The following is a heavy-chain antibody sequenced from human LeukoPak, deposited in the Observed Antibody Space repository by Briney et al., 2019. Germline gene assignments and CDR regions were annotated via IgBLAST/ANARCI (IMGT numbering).Heavy chain of an antibody. V-gene: IGHV3-23*01. CDR1: GFTFSSYA. CDR2: ISGSGGST. D-gene: IGHD4-17*01. Sequence: GGSLRLSCAASGFTFSSYAMSWVRQAPGKGLEWVSAISGSGGSTYYADSVKGRFTISRDNAKNTLYLQMNSLRAEDTAVYYCATGQGDFGDPFDYWGQGTLVTVSS. J-gene: IGHJ4*02. CDR3: ATGQGDFGDPFDY.